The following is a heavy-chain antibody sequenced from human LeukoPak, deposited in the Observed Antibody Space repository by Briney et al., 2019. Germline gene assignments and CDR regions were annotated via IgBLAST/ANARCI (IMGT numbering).Heavy chain of an antibody. Sequence: ASVKVSCKASGGTFSSYAISWVRQAPGQGLEWMGGIIPIFGTANYAQKFQGRVTITADESTSTAYMELSSLRSEDTAVYYCARDLAVVTAIPAFDYWDQGTLVTVSS. V-gene: IGHV1-69*13. CDR2: IIPIFGTA. D-gene: IGHD2-21*02. J-gene: IGHJ4*02. CDR3: ARDLAVVTAIPAFDY. CDR1: GGTFSSYA.